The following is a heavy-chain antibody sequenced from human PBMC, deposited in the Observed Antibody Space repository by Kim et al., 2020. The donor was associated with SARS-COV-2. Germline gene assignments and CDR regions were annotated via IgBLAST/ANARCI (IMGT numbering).Heavy chain of an antibody. V-gene: IGHV3-23*01. CDR3: AKGTFLSYYDSSGIDH. CDR1: GFTLTNNG. Sequence: GGSLRLSCAASGFTLTNNGMHWVRQAPGKGLEWVSAIARSGGDMFYADTVKGRFTISRDISKNTLYLQMNSLRAEDTALYYCAKGTFLSYYDSSGIDHWGQGTLVTVSS. CDR2: IARSGGDM. J-gene: IGHJ4*02. D-gene: IGHD3-22*01.